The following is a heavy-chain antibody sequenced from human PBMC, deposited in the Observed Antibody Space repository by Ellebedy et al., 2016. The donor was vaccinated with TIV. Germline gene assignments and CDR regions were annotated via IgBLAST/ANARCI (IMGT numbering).Heavy chain of an antibody. J-gene: IGHJ3*02. Sequence: GESLKISCAASRFTFSDYAMSWVRQAPGKGLEWVSTISGRSDGRYYADSVKGRFTISRDNSEDTMYLQMNSLRAEDTAVYYCAKDLFKWELYDAFDIWGQGTLVTVSS. CDR2: ISGRSDGR. CDR3: AKDLFKWELYDAFDI. V-gene: IGHV3-23*01. D-gene: IGHD1-26*01. CDR1: RFTFSDYA.